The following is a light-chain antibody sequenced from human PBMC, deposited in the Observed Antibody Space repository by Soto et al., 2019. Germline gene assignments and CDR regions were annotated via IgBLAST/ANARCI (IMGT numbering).Light chain of an antibody. Sequence: QSVVTQPPSASGTPGQRVTISCSGSSSNIGGNSVSWYQQLPGTAPKLLIYDDDKRPSGIPDRFSGSKSGTSATLGITGFQTGDEADYYCGSWDSSLSAYVFGTGTKVTVL. CDR1: SSNIGGNS. J-gene: IGLJ1*01. V-gene: IGLV1-51*01. CDR3: GSWDSSLSAYV. CDR2: DDD.